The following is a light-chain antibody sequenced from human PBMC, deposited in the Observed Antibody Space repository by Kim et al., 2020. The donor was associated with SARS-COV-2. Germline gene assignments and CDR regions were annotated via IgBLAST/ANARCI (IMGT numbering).Light chain of an antibody. Sequence: QSALTQPASVSGSPGQSITVSCTGTSSDVGSYNLVSWYQQHPGRAPKLIIYEVGKRPSGVSNRFSGSKSGNTASLTISGLQAEDEADYYCCSYADSSTFTWVFGGGTKVTVL. CDR1: SSDVGSYNL. J-gene: IGLJ3*02. V-gene: IGLV2-23*02. CDR2: EVG. CDR3: CSYADSSTFTWV.